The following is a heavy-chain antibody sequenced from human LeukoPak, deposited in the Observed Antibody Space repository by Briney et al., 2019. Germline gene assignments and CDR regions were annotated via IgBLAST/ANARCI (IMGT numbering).Heavy chain of an antibody. V-gene: IGHV3-23*01. CDR3: SRTYFDILTGYYKSFDAFDI. Sequence: GGSLRLSCAASGFTFRNYAMSWVRQAPGKGLEWVSTISDSGGNTYYADSVRGRFTISRDNSKNTLFLQMNSLSAEDTAVYYCSRTYFDILTGYYKSFDAFDIWGQGTMVTVSS. D-gene: IGHD3-9*01. J-gene: IGHJ3*02. CDR1: GFTFRNYA. CDR2: ISDSGGNT.